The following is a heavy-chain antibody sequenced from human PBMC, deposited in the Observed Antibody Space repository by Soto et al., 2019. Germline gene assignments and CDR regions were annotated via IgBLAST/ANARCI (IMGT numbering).Heavy chain of an antibody. CDR3: ARDGYDGSGSPSQAY. CDR2: IYYLGST. J-gene: IGHJ4*02. Sequence: SETLSLTCSVSGGSMSEYFWSWIRQSPGKGLEWIGYIYYLGSTDYNPSLKSRVTISVDTSKRQFSLRLTSVTAADTAVYYCARDGYDGSGSPSQAYWGPGTKVTVSS. CDR1: GGSMSEYF. D-gene: IGHD3-10*01. V-gene: IGHV4-59*01.